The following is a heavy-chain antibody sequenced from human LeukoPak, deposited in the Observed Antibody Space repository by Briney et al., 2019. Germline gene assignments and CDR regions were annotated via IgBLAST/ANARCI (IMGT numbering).Heavy chain of an antibody. V-gene: IGHV3-21*01. CDR2: ISSSGSNI. J-gene: IGHJ4*02. D-gene: IGHD2/OR15-2a*01. Sequence: GGSLRLSCAASGFTFSSYSMNWVRQAPGKGLEWVSSISSSGSNIYYADSVKGRFTISRDNAKNSLYLQMNSLRAEDMAVYYCATNSTVARVGFDYWGQGTLVTVSS. CDR1: GFTFSSYS. CDR3: ATNSTVARVGFDY.